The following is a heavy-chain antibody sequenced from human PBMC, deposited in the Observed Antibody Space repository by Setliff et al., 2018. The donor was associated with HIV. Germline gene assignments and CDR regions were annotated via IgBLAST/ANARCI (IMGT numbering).Heavy chain of an antibody. J-gene: IGHJ6*03. Sequence: GGSLRLSCAASGFPFSNYWMTWVRQAPGKGLEWVANINQDGSEQNFVDSVTGRFTISRDNAKNSLYLQMNSLRAEDTAVYHCAKDRNPWDSSYYMDVWGKGTTVTVAS. CDR2: INQDGSEQ. CDR3: AKDRNPWDSSYYMDV. D-gene: IGHD1-26*01. CDR1: GFPFSNYW. V-gene: IGHV3-7*01.